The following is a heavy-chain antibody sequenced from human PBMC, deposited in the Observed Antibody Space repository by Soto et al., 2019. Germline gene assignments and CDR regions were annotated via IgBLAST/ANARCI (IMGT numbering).Heavy chain of an antibody. Sequence: ASVKVSCKASGGTFSSYTISWVRQAPGQGLEWMGRIIPILGIANYAQKFQGRVTITADKSTSTAYMELSSLRSEDTAVYYCAREVTGVGATRREVGHAFDIWGQGTMVTVSS. D-gene: IGHD1-26*01. CDR1: GGTFSSYT. J-gene: IGHJ3*02. CDR2: IIPILGIA. CDR3: AREVTGVGATRREVGHAFDI. V-gene: IGHV1-69*04.